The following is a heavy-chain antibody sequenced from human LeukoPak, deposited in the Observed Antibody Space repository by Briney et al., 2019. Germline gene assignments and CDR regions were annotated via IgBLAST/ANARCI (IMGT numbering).Heavy chain of an antibody. D-gene: IGHD1-26*01. V-gene: IGHV4-4*07. Sequence: PSETLSLTCTVSGGSISSYYWNWIRQPAGKALEWIGRIYTSGTTSYNPSLKSRVTMSVDTSKNQFSLKLSSVTAADTAVYYCARESSSGSYNYWGQGTLVTGSS. CDR3: ARESSSGSYNY. CDR1: GGSISSYY. CDR2: IYTSGTT. J-gene: IGHJ4*02.